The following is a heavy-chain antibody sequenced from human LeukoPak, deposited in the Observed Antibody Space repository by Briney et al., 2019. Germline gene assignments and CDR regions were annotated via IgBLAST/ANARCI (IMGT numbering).Heavy chain of an antibody. CDR3: AKVEGPIAVAGYFDY. J-gene: IGHJ4*02. D-gene: IGHD6-19*01. CDR1: GFTFDDYA. CDR2: ISGDGGST. Sequence: GGSLRLSCAASGFTFDDYAMHWVRQAPGKGLEWVSLISGDGGSTYYADSVKGRFTISRDNSKNSLYLQTNSLRTEDTALYYCAKVEGPIAVAGYFDYWGQGTLVTVSS. V-gene: IGHV3-43*02.